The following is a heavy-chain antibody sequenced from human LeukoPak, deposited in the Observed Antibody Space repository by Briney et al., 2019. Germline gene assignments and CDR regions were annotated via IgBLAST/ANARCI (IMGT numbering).Heavy chain of an antibody. Sequence: GGSLRLSCAASGFTFSSYGMHWVRQAPGKGLEWVAVISYDGSNKYYADAVKGRFTISRDNSKNTLYLQMNSLRAEDTAVYYCARGGRYDSSGYLHYFDYWGQGTLVTVSS. J-gene: IGHJ4*02. CDR1: GFTFSSYG. D-gene: IGHD3-22*01. CDR2: ISYDGSNK. V-gene: IGHV3-30*03. CDR3: ARGGRYDSSGYLHYFDY.